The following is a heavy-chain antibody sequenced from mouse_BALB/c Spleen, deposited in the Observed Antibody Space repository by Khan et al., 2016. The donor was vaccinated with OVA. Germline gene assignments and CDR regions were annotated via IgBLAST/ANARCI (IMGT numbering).Heavy chain of an antibody. CDR2: VNPNTGGS. J-gene: IGHJ3*01. Sequence: EVQLQQSGPDLVKPGASVKISCKASGYSFTLYYMTWVKQSHGKSLEWIGRVNPNTGGSAYNQEFKGKAILTVDTSSNTAYMELNSLTSEDAAVYYCARGYDFFAYWGQGTLVTVSA. V-gene: IGHV1-18*01. CDR3: ARGYDFFAY. CDR1: GYSFTLYY. D-gene: IGHD2-14*01.